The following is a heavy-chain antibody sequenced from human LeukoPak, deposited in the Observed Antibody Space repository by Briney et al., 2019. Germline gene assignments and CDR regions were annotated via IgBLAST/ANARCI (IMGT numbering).Heavy chain of an antibody. CDR3: AGYYYGAGSYPPR. Sequence: GGSLRLSCAASGFTFSTYAMTWVRQAPGKGLEWASTFSGHTVATYYADSVKGRFTISRDNSKNTLHLQMNSLRAEDTAIYYCAGYYYGAGSYPPRWGQGTLVTVSS. J-gene: IGHJ4*02. CDR2: FSGHTVAT. V-gene: IGHV3-23*01. CDR1: GFTFSTYA. D-gene: IGHD3-10*01.